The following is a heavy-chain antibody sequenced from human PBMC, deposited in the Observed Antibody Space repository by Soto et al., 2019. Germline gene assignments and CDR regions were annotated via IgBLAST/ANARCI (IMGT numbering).Heavy chain of an antibody. CDR2: ISGGGDAT. D-gene: IGHD2-2*01. V-gene: IGHV3-23*01. CDR1: GFTFFNYA. CDR3: ARKILGSTTRPAYWYFDL. J-gene: IGHJ2*01. Sequence: EVQLLESGGGLVQPGGSLRLSCAGSGFTFFNYAMNWVRQAPGKGLEWVSSISGGGDATFFPDSVRGRFTFSRDNSKNTVTLQMNSLGVEDTAVYYCARKILGSTTRPAYWYFDLWGRGTLVNVSS.